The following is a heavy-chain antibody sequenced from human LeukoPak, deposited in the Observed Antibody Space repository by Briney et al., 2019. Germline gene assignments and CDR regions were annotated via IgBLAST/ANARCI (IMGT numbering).Heavy chain of an antibody. CDR3: ARDRDGDLIDY. CDR2: IYHSGST. CDR1: GGSISNSNW. J-gene: IGHJ4*02. D-gene: IGHD4-17*01. V-gene: IGHV4-4*02. Sequence: KTSETLSRTGAVSGGSISNSNWWRRVRQPPGKGLEWIEEIYHSGSTNYTPSLKSRVTISVDKSKTQYSLKLSSVTAADTAVYYCARDRDGDLIDYWGQGTLVTVSS.